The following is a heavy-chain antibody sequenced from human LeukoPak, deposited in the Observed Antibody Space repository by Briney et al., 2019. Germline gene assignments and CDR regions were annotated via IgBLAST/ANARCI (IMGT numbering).Heavy chain of an antibody. CDR1: GFTFSTYS. V-gene: IGHV3-21*01. D-gene: IGHD2-15*01. J-gene: IGHJ4*02. CDR2: ISSSSSYI. CDR3: AGDAPGYCSGGSCYAPIDY. Sequence: GGSLRLSCAASGFTFSTYSMNWLRQAPGKGLEWVSSISSSSSYIYYPDSVKGRFTISRDNAKNSLSLQKNSLRAEDTAVYYCAGDAPGYCSGGSCYAPIDYWGQGTLVTVSS.